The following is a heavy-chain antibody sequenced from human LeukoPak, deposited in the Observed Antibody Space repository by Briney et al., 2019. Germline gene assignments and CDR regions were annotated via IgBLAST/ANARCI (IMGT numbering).Heavy chain of an antibody. CDR2: ISSSGSTI. J-gene: IGHJ3*02. V-gene: IGHV3-48*03. CDR3: AKSWIQLWFGAFDI. D-gene: IGHD5-18*01. CDR1: GFTFSSYE. Sequence: PGGSLRLSCAASGFTFSSYEMNWVRQAPGKGLEWVSYISSSGSTIYYADSVKGRFTISRDNAKNSLYLQMNSLRAEDTAVYYCAKSWIQLWFGAFDIWGQGTMVTVSS.